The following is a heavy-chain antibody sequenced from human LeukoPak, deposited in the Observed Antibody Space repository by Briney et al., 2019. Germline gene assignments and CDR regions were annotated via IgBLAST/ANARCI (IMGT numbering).Heavy chain of an antibody. CDR2: IWYDGSNK. V-gene: IGHV3-33*01. CDR3: AREPTPYCSGGSCYSGLDY. J-gene: IGHJ4*02. CDR1: GFTFSSYG. Sequence: GGSLRLSCAASGFTFSSYGMHWVRQAPGKGLEGVAVIWYDGSNKYYADSVKGRFTISRDNSKNTLYLQMNSLRAEDTAVYYCAREPTPYCSGGSCYSGLDYWGQGTLVTVSS. D-gene: IGHD2-15*01.